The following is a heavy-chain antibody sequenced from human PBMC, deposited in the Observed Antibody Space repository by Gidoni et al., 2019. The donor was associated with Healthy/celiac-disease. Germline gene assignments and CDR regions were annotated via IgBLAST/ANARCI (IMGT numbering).Heavy chain of an antibody. Sequence: SSYGMHWVRQAPGKGLEWVAVIWYDGSNKYYADSVKGRFTISRDNSKNTLYLQMNSLRAEDTAVYYCARETTVTTFDYWGQGTLVTVSS. D-gene: IGHD4-17*01. J-gene: IGHJ4*02. CDR1: SSYG. CDR3: ARETTVTTFDY. CDR2: IWYDGSNK. V-gene: IGHV3-33*01.